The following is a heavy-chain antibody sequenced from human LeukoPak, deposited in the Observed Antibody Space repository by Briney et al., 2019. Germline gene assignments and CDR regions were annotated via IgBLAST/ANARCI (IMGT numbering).Heavy chain of an antibody. CDR3: ARGRTLYYFDY. J-gene: IGHJ4*02. V-gene: IGHV4-59*01. Sequence: SETLSLTCTVSGGSISSYYWSWIRQPPGKGLEWIGYIYYSGSTNYNPSLKSRVTIPVDTSKNQFSLKLSSVTAADTAVYYCARGRTLYYFDYWGQGTLVTVSS. CDR1: GGSISSYY. CDR2: IYYSGST. D-gene: IGHD2-2*01.